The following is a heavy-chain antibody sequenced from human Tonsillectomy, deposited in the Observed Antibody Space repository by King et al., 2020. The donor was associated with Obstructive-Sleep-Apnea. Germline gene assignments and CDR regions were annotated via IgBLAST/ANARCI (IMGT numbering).Heavy chain of an antibody. Sequence: VQLVESGGGLVKPGGSLRLSCAASGFNFSDYYMSWIRQAPGKGLEWVSYISSSGSTIYYADSVKGRFTISRDNAKNSLYLQMNSLRAEDTAVYYCASLDILTGYSYYYGMDVWGQGTTVTVSS. J-gene: IGHJ6*02. CDR2: ISSSGSTI. D-gene: IGHD3-9*01. CDR1: GFNFSDYY. V-gene: IGHV3-11*01. CDR3: ASLDILTGYSYYYGMDV.